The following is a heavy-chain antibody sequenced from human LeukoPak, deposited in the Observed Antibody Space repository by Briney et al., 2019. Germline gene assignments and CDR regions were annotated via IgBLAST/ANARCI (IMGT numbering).Heavy chain of an antibody. Sequence: GGSRRLSCAAPGFTFSSYWMSWVGQAPGKGREWGANIKQDGREKYYVDSVKGRFTISRDNAKNSLYRQMNSLRADDTAVYYCASLIRYGGNSYFDYWGQGTLVTVSS. CDR2: IKQDGREK. D-gene: IGHD4-23*01. V-gene: IGHV3-7*01. CDR3: ASLIRYGGNSYFDY. J-gene: IGHJ4*02. CDR1: GFTFSSYW.